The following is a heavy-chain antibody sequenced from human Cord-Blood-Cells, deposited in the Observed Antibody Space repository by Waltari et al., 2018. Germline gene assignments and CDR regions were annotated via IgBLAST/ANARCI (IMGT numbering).Heavy chain of an antibody. CDR1: GYTFTSYA. D-gene: IGHD2-15*01. CDR3: ARPPYCSGGSCYYYYGMDV. Sequence: QVQLVQSGSELKKPGASVKVSCTASGYTFTSYAMNWVRQAPGQGLEWMGWINTNNGNPTYAQGFTGRFVFSLDTSVSTAYLQISSLKAEDTAVYYCARPPYCSGGSCYYYYGMDVWGQGTTVTVSS. J-gene: IGHJ6*02. CDR2: INTNNGNP. V-gene: IGHV7-4-1*02.